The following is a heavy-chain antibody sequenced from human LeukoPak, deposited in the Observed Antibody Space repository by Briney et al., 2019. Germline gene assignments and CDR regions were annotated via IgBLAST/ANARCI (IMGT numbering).Heavy chain of an antibody. J-gene: IGHJ4*02. D-gene: IGHD6-13*01. CDR2: IRYDGSNK. Sequence: PGGSLRLSCAAPGFTFSSYGMHWVRQAPGKGLEWVAFIRYDGSNKYYADSVKGRFTISRDNSKNTLYLQMNSLRAEDTAVYYCARDVAGYSSSWYPVYWGQGTLVTVSS. CDR3: ARDVAGYSSSWYPVY. V-gene: IGHV3-30*02. CDR1: GFTFSSYG.